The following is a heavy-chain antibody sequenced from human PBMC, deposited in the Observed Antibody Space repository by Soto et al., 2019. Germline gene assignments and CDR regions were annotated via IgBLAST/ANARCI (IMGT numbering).Heavy chain of an antibody. CDR3: ARGPPFNDFWSGYYTSLYYYYGMDV. CDR2: MNPNSGNT. Sequence: QVQLVQSGAEVKKPGASEKVSCKASGYTFTSYDINWVRQATGQGLEWMGWMNPNSGNTGYAQKFQGRVTMTRNTSISTAYMELSSLRSEDTAVYYCARGPPFNDFWSGYYTSLYYYYGMDVWGQGTTVTVSS. D-gene: IGHD3-3*01. V-gene: IGHV1-8*01. J-gene: IGHJ6*02. CDR1: GYTFTSYD.